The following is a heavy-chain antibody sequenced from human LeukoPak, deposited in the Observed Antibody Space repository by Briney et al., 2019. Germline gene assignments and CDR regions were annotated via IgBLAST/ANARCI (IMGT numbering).Heavy chain of an antibody. CDR2: IYSGGST. Sequence: PGGSLRLSCAASGFTVSSNYMSWVRQAPGEGLEWVSVIYSGGSTYYADSVKGRFTISRDNSKNTLYLQMNSLRAEDTAVYYCARAPYGSGSYYMGFDYWGQGTLVTVSS. V-gene: IGHV3-66*01. CDR3: ARAPYGSGSYYMGFDY. CDR1: GFTVSSNY. D-gene: IGHD3-10*01. J-gene: IGHJ4*02.